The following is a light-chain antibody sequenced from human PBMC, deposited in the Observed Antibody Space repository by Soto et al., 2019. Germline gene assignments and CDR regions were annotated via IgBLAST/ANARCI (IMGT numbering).Light chain of an antibody. J-gene: IGLJ1*01. CDR1: RSDIGSNF. CDR3: AAWDGSLTGPV. CDR2: NSN. V-gene: IGLV1-44*01. Sequence: QSVLSQPPSASGTPGQTVIISCSGSRSDIGSNFVNWYQHLPGTAPKLLIYNSNQRPSGVPDRFSGSKSGTSASLAISGLQSEDEADYYCAAWDGSLTGPVFGTGTKLTVL.